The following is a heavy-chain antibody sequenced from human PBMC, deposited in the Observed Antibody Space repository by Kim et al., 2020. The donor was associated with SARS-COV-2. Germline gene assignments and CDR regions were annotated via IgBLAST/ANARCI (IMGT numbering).Heavy chain of an antibody. J-gene: IGHJ6*02. CDR3: ARDHSSKVYYYGMDV. Sequence: PSLKSRVTISVDTSKNQCSLKLSSVTAADTAVYYCARDHSSKVYYYGMDVWGQGTTVTVSS. V-gene: IGHV4-59*01. D-gene: IGHD6-19*01.